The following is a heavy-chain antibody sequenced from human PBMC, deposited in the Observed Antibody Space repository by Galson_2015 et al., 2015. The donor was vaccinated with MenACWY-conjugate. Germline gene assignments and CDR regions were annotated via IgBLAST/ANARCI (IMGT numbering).Heavy chain of an antibody. CDR3: ARTHYYDSSGYYRAFDI. J-gene: IGHJ3*02. Sequence: SVKVSCKASGYTFTSYGISWVRQAPGQGLEWMGWISAYNGNTNYAQKLQGRVTMTTDTSTSTAYMELRSLRSDDTAVYYCARTHYYDSSGYYRAFDIWGQGTMVTVSS. CDR1: GYTFTSYG. CDR2: ISAYNGNT. V-gene: IGHV1-18*01. D-gene: IGHD3-22*01.